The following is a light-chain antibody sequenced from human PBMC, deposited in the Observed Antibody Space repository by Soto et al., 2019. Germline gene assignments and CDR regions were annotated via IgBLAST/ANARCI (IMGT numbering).Light chain of an antibody. V-gene: IGLV2-8*01. J-gene: IGLJ1*01. CDR1: SXDVGGYNY. Sequence: QSALTQPPSASGSPGQSVAISCTGTSXDVGGYNYVSWYQQHPGKAPKLMIYEVNKRPSGVPDRFSGSKSGNTASLTVSGLQAEDEADYYCSSYAGSSNVFGTGTKV. CDR3: SSYAGSSNV. CDR2: EVN.